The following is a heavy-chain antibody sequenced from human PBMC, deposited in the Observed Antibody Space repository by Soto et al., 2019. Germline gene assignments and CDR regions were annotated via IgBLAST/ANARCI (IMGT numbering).Heavy chain of an antibody. Sequence: ASVKVSCKVSGYTLTELSMHWVRQAPGKGLEWMGGFDPEDGETIYAQKFQGRVTMTEDTSTDTAYMELSSLRSEDTAVYYCATVSTYYYGMDVWGQGTTVTVSS. V-gene: IGHV1-24*01. CDR2: FDPEDGET. CDR1: GYTLTELS. CDR3: ATVSTYYYGMDV. J-gene: IGHJ6*02.